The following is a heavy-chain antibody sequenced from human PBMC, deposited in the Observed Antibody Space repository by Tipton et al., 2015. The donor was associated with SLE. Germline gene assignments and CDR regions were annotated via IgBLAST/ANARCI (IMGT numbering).Heavy chain of an antibody. CDR2: IDPSDSYT. D-gene: IGHD4-23*01. Sequence: QSGPEVKKPGESLKISCKGSGYIFTSYWIAWVRQMPGKGLEWMGRIDPSDSYTNYSPSFQGHVTISADKSISTAYLQWSSLKASDTAMYYCARHDSPTQEGGNLFWCQGTLVTVSS. J-gene: IGHJ4*02. CDR3: ARHDSPTQEGGNLF. CDR1: GYIFTSYW. V-gene: IGHV5-10-1*01.